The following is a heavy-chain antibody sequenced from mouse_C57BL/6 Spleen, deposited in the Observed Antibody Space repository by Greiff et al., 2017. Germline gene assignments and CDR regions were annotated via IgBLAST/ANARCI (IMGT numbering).Heavy chain of an antibody. CDR1: GFTFSDYG. CDR3: AKDSNYYYFDY. D-gene: IGHD2-5*01. V-gene: IGHV5-17*01. CDR2: ISSGNSTI. Sequence: EVQRVESGGGLVKPGGSLKLSCEASGFTFSDYGMHWVRQAPEKGLEWVAYISSGNSTIYYDDTVKGRFTISRDNVKNTLFLQMTSLRSEDTAMYYCAKDSNYYYFDYWGQGTTLTVSS. J-gene: IGHJ2*01.